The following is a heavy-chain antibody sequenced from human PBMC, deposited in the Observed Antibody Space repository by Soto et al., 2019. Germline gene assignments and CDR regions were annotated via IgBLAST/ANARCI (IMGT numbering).Heavy chain of an antibody. CDR3: ARKMSDNYYDSSGYYYEWFDP. V-gene: IGHV1-18*04. Sequence: ASVKVSCKASGYTFTSYGISWVRQAPGQGLEWMGWISAYNGNTNYAQKFQGRVTITADESTSTAYMELSSLRSEDTAVYYCARKMSDNYYDSSGYYYEWFDPWGQGTLVTVSS. J-gene: IGHJ5*02. CDR2: ISAYNGNT. CDR1: GYTFTSYG. D-gene: IGHD3-22*01.